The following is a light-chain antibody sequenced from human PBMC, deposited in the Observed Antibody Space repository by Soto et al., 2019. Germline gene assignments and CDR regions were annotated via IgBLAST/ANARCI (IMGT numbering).Light chain of an antibody. CDR2: AAS. Sequence: IQLTQSPSSLSASVGDRVTITCRASQGISSYLAWYQQKPGKAPKLLIYAASTSQSGVPSRFSGSGSGTDFTLTISSLQPEDFATYYCQQLNSYPRTTFGQGTRLEIK. J-gene: IGKJ5*01. CDR3: QQLNSYPRTT. V-gene: IGKV1-9*01. CDR1: QGISSY.